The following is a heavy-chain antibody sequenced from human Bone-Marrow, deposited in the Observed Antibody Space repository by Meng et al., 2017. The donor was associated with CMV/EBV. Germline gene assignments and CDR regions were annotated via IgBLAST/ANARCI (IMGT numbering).Heavy chain of an antibody. CDR1: GGSFSGYY. CDR2: INHSGST. J-gene: IGHJ4*02. Sequence: QVQLQQWGAGLLKPSETLSLTCAGYGGSFSGYYWSWIRQPPGKGLEWIGEINHSGSTNYNPSLKSRVTISVDTSKNQFSLKPSSVTAADTAVYYCARAQAVAGRFCVYWGQGTLVTVSS. CDR3: ARAQAVAGRFCVY. V-gene: IGHV4-34*01. D-gene: IGHD6-19*01.